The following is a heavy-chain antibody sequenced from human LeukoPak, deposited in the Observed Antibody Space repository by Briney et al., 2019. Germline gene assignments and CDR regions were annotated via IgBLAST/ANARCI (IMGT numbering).Heavy chain of an antibody. CDR2: IRYNGRSI. V-gene: IGHV3-48*03. Sequence: GGSLRLSCAASGFIFSTYEMNWVRQAPGKGLEWLSYIRYNGRSIYYADSVKGRFTISRDNAKNSLYLQMNSLRAEDTAVYYCARDRGNQRGYYYYYMDVWGKGTTVTVSS. CDR1: GFIFSTYE. J-gene: IGHJ6*03. CDR3: ARDRGNQRGYYYYYMDV. D-gene: IGHD1-14*01.